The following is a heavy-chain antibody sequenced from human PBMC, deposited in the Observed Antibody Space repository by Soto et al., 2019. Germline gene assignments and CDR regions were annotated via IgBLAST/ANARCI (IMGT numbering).Heavy chain of an antibody. Sequence: ETLSLTCTVSGDSISGSPYFWSWIRQPPGKGLEWIGYIYYSGSTNYNPSLKSRVTISVDTSRNQFSLELSSVTAADTAVYYCARRIYDDFDYWGQGTLVTVSS. J-gene: IGHJ4*02. V-gene: IGHV4-61*05. D-gene: IGHD2-21*01. CDR2: IYYSGST. CDR3: ARRIYDDFDY. CDR1: GDSISGSPYF.